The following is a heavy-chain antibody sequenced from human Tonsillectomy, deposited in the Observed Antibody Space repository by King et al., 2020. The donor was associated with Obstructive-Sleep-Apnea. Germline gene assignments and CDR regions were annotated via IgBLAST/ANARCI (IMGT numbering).Heavy chain of an antibody. CDR2: INHRGST. CDR1: GESFSGYY. CDR3: ARGWNDILTGSNGLDV. D-gene: IGHD3-9*01. V-gene: IGHV4-34*01. Sequence: VQLQKWGAGLLKPSETLSLSCAVYGESFSGYYWSWIRQPPGKGLEWIGEINHRGSTNYNPSLKSRVTISVDTSKNQVSLKLTSVTAAATDVYYCARGWNDILTGSNGLDVWGQGTAVTVAS. J-gene: IGHJ6*02.